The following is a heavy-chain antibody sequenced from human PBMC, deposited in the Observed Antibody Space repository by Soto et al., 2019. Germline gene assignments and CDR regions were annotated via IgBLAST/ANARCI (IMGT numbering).Heavy chain of an antibody. D-gene: IGHD2-15*01. J-gene: IGHJ3*02. CDR2: IYSGGST. CDR1: GFTVSSNY. V-gene: IGHV3-53*01. Sequence: PGGSLRLSCAASGFTVSSNYMSWVRQAPGKGLEWVSVIYSGGSTYYADSVKGRFTISRDNSKNTLYLQMNSLRAEDTAVYYCARDLDPHYCSGGSCHAFDIWGQGAMVTVSS. CDR3: ARDLDPHYCSGGSCHAFDI.